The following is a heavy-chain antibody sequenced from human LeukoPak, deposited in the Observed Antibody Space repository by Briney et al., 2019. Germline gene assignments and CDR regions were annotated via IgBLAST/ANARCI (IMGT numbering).Heavy chain of an antibody. CDR3: AREGGPYRPLDY. V-gene: IGHV4-59*12. CDR1: GASMSSNY. CDR2: IYRSGNT. J-gene: IGHJ4*02. Sequence: SETLSLTCTVSGASMSSNYWSWLRQPPGKGLEWIGYIYRSGNTNYSPSLKSRVAISVDKSENHISPKLTSVTAADTAVYYCAREGGPYRPLDYSGQGTLVTVAS.